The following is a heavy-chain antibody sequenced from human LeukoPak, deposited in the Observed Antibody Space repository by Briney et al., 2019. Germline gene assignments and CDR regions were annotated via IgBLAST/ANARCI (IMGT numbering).Heavy chain of an antibody. CDR3: ARHAFSRFNYDFWSGYYTSFDY. J-gene: IGHJ4*02. V-gene: IGHV4-39*01. D-gene: IGHD3-3*01. CDR1: GGSISSSSYY. CDR2: IYYSGST. Sequence: SETLSLTCTVSGGSISSSSYYWCWIRQPPGKGLEWIGSIYYSGSTYYNPSLKSRVTISVDTSKNQFSLKLSSVTAADTAVYYCARHAFSRFNYDFWSGYYTSFDYWGQGTLVTVSS.